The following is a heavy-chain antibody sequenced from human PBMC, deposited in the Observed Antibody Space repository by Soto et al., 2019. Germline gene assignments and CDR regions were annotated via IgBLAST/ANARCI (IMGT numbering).Heavy chain of an antibody. J-gene: IGHJ3*02. CDR3: ARSLVNGTYEAFDI. CDR2: IYPGDSDT. Sequence: EVYLAQSGAEVKKPGESLKISCKGSGYNFNRYWIGWVSQMPGKGLEWMGVIYPGDSDTRYSPSLQGQVTISADKSSTAAYLQWSSLQASDTATYYCARSLVNGTYEAFDIWGQGTMVTVSS. D-gene: IGHD6-13*01. V-gene: IGHV5-51*03. CDR1: GYNFNRYW.